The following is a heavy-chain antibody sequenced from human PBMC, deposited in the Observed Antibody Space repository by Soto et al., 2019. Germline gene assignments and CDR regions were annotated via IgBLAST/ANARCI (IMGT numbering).Heavy chain of an antibody. CDR1: GYTFTGYY. J-gene: IGHJ3*02. CDR2: INPNSGGT. CDR3: ARDPRYYYYGSGSYYRGGAFDI. Sequence: ASVKVSCKASGYTFTGYYMHWVRQAPGQGLEWMGWINPNSGGTNYAQKFQGWVTMTRDTSISTAYMELSRLRSDDTAVYYCARDPRYYYYGSGSYYRGGAFDIWGQGTMVTVSS. V-gene: IGHV1-2*04. D-gene: IGHD3-10*01.